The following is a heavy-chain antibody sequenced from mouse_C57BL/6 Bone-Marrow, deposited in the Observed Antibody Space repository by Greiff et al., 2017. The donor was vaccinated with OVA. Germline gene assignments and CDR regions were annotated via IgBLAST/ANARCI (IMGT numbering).Heavy chain of an antibody. V-gene: IGHV5-17*01. CDR3: ARRGYYGSSYWYFDV. J-gene: IGHJ1*03. Sequence: EVQLVESGGGLVKPGGSLKLSCAASGFTFSDYGMHWVRQAPETGLEWVAYISSGSSTIYYADTVKGRFTISRDNAKNTLFLQMSSLRSEDTAMYYGARRGYYGSSYWYFDVWGTGTTVTVSS. CDR1: GFTFSDYG. CDR2: ISSGSSTI. D-gene: IGHD1-1*01.